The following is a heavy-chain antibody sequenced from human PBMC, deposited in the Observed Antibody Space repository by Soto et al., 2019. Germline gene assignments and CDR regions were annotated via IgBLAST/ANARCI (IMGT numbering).Heavy chain of an antibody. CDR2: IDPSDSYT. Sequence: GASLKISGKGSGYSFTSYWISWVRQMPGKGLEWMGRIDPSDSYTNYSPSFQGHVTISADKSISTAYLQWSSLKASDTAMYYCARDYDSFYGMDVWGQGTTVTVS. CDR1: GYSFTSYW. V-gene: IGHV5-10-1*01. J-gene: IGHJ6*02. CDR3: ARDYDSFYGMDV. D-gene: IGHD3-3*01.